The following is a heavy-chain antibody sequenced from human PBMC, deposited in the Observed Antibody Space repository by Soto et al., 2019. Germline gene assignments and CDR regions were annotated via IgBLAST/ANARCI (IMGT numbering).Heavy chain of an antibody. CDR2: ISTYNGNT. V-gene: IGHV1-18*04. CDR3: ARVGAGGWSQGRYPSNGMDV. J-gene: IGHJ6*02. D-gene: IGHD3-16*01. CDR1: GYVYRNYP. Sequence: QVQLVQSGVEVRKPGTSVMVSCKASGYVYRNYPITWVRQAPGQGLEWMGWISTYNGNTKYAQRLQGRVTMTADTPRATAYMEWRRPTTDDTATYYGARVGAGGWSQGRYPSNGMDVGGQGTTVSVPS.